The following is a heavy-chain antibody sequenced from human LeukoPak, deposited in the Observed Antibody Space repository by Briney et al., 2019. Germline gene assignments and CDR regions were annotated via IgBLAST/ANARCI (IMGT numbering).Heavy chain of an antibody. D-gene: IGHD3-10*01. CDR1: GFTFSGSA. CDR2: ISSSSSYI. J-gene: IGHJ6*03. Sequence: GGSLRLSCAASGFTFSGSAMHWVRQASGKGLEWVASISSSSSYIYYAGSVKGRFTISRDNAKKSLYLQMNSLRAEDTAVYYCARSELGYNYYYMDVWGKGTTVTISS. V-gene: IGHV3-21*01. CDR3: ARSELGYNYYYMDV.